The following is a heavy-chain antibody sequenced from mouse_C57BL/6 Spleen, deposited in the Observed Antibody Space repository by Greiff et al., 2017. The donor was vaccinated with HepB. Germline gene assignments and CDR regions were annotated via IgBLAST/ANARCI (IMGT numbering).Heavy chain of an antibody. CDR3: ARDTTVDAMDY. CDR1: GYSITSGYY. D-gene: IGHD1-1*01. CDR2: ISYDGSN. J-gene: IGHJ4*01. V-gene: IGHV3-6*01. Sequence: VQLKESGPGLVKPSQSLSLTCSVTGYSITSGYYWNWIRQFPGNKLEWMGYISYDGSNNYNPSLKNRISITRDTSKNQFFLKLNSVTTEDTATYYGARDTTVDAMDYWGQGTSVTVSS.